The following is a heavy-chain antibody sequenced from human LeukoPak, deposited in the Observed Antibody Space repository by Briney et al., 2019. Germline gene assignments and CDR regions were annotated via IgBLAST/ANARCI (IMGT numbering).Heavy chain of an antibody. V-gene: IGHV3-23*01. CDR1: GFIFSNSA. CDR2: ISGSGRST. CDR3: AKDYSGYDLSPGY. D-gene: IGHD5-12*01. Sequence: GGSLRLSCAGSGFIFSNSAMSWVRQAPGKGLEWVSVISGSGRSTYYTDSVKGRFTVSRDNSKNTLYLQMNSLRAEDTAVYYCAKDYSGYDLSPGYWGQGTLVTVSS. J-gene: IGHJ4*02.